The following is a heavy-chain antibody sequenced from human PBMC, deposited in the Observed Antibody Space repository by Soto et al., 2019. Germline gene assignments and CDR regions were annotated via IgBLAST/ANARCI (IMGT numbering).Heavy chain of an antibody. D-gene: IGHD3-16*02. CDR1: GGSISSYY. Sequence: SETLSLTCTVSGGSISSYYWSWIRQPPGKGLEWIGYIYYSGSTNYNPSLKSRVTISVDTSKNQFSLKLSSVTAADTAVYYCAFGGRLHLGELSLWGQGTLVTVSS. J-gene: IGHJ4*02. V-gene: IGHV4-59*08. CDR3: AFGGRLHLGELSL. CDR2: IYYSGST.